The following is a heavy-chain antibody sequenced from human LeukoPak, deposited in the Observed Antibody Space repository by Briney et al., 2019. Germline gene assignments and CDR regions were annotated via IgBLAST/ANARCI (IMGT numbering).Heavy chain of an antibody. CDR3: ARDGHYDILTGYYRGFDY. D-gene: IGHD3-9*01. Sequence: GGSLRLSCAASGFTFSSYSMNWVRQAPGKGLEWVSSITSSSSYIYYADSVKDRFTISRDNAKNSLYLQMNSLRAEDTAVYYCARDGHYDILTGYYRGFDYWGQGTLVTVSS. CDR1: GFTFSSYS. J-gene: IGHJ4*02. CDR2: ITSSSSYI. V-gene: IGHV3-21*01.